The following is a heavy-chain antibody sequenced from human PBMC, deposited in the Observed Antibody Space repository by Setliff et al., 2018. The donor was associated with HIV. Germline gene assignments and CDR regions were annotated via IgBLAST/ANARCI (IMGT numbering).Heavy chain of an antibody. J-gene: IGHJ4*02. D-gene: IGHD2-21*02. CDR3: AKRVVVTANPYYFDY. Sequence: PGGSLRLSCAASGFTFSSYAMSWVRQAPGKGPEWVSAISGSGGSAYYADSVKGRFTISRDNSKNTIDLEMNSLRAEDTAVYYCAKRVVVTANPYYFDYWGQGTLVTVS. V-gene: IGHV3-23*01. CDR2: ISGSGGSA. CDR1: GFTFSSYA.